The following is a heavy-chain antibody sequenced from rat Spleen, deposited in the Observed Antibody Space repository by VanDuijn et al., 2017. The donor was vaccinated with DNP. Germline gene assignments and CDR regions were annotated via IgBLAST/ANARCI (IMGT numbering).Heavy chain of an antibody. V-gene: IGHV5S10*01. Sequence: EVQLVESGGGLVQPGRSLKLSCVVSGFTFSDYHMAWVRQAPKKGLEWVATIIYDGSRTSYRDSVKGRFTLSRDNAESTLYLQMDSLRSEDTATYYCTTPYNSGDYWGQGVRVTVSS. CDR2: IIYDGSRT. CDR3: TTPYNSGDY. J-gene: IGHJ2*01. CDR1: GFTFSDYH. D-gene: IGHD4-3*01.